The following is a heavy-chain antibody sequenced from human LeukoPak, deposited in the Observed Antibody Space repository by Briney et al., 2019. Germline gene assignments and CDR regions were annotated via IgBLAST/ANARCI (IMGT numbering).Heavy chain of an antibody. CDR1: GGTFSSYA. CDR2: IIPIFGTA. Sequence: ASVKVSRKASGGTFSSYAISWVRQAPGQGLEWMGGIIPIFGTANYAQKFQGRVTITADESTSTAYMELSSLRSEDTAVYYCARVIVTYYDSSGYPPRYFDYWGQGTLVTVSS. J-gene: IGHJ4*02. D-gene: IGHD3-22*01. V-gene: IGHV1-69*13. CDR3: ARVIVTYYDSSGYPPRYFDY.